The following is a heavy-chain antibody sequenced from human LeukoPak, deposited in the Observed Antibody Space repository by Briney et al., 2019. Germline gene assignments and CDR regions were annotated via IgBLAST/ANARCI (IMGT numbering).Heavy chain of an antibody. J-gene: IGHJ6*02. CDR1: GFTVSSNY. V-gene: IGHV3-66*01. Sequence: GGSLRLSCAASGFTVSSNYMSWVRQAPREGLEWVSVIYSGGSTYYADSVKGRFTISRDNSKNTLYLQMNSLRAEDTAVYYCARGIGGGSYYNYYYGMDVWGQGTTVTVSS. D-gene: IGHD1-26*01. CDR3: ARGIGGGSYYNYYYGMDV. CDR2: IYSGGST.